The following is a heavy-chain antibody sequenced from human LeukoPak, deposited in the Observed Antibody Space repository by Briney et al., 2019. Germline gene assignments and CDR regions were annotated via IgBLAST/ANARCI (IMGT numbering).Heavy chain of an antibody. CDR1: GFALNSYE. Sequence: GGSLRLSCIASGFALNSYEMNWVRQAPGKGLEWVSYISSSGSIKHYADSVKGRFTISRDNAKNSLYLQMNSLRAEDTAVYYCARARYTSGWETLDYWGQGTLVTVSS. V-gene: IGHV3-48*03. CDR2: ISSSGSIK. D-gene: IGHD6-19*01. J-gene: IGHJ4*02. CDR3: ARARYTSGWETLDY.